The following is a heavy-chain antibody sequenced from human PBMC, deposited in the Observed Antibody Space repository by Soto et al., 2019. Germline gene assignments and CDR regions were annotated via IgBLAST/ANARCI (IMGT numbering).Heavy chain of an antibody. D-gene: IGHD3-22*01. V-gene: IGHV1-8*01. CDR3: ARVEITMLVVSPGYSYGMDV. CDR1: GYTFTSYD. J-gene: IGHJ6*02. CDR2: MNPNSGNT. Sequence: QVQLVQSGAEVKKPGASVKVSCKASGYTFTSYDINWVRQATGQGLEWMGWMNPNSGNTGYAQKFQGRVTMTRNTSKSTTYIELSSLRSEHADVYYCARVEITMLVVSPGYSYGMDVWGHGTTVTVSS.